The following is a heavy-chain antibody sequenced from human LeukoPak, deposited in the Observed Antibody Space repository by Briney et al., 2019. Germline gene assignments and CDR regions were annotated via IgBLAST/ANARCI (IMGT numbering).Heavy chain of an antibody. J-gene: IGHJ4*02. CDR1: GYTFTSYA. Sequence: ASVKVSCKASGYTFTSYAIHWVRQAPGQRLEWMGWISAGNGNTKYSQNSQGRVTFISNTSATTAFMELSSLRSEDAAVYYCARDSGSGNNDYWGQGTLVTVSS. CDR3: ARDSGSGNNDY. D-gene: IGHD1-26*01. CDR2: ISAGNGNT. V-gene: IGHV1-3*01.